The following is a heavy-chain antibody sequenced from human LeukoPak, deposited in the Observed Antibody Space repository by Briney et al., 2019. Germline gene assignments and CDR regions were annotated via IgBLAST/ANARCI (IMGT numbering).Heavy chain of an antibody. Sequence: PSETLSLTCTVSGGSISSHYWSWIRQPPGKGLEWIGYIYYSGSTYYNPSLKSRVTISVDTSKNQFSLKLSSVTAADTAVYCCARVGRGSGYSRYYYYYYMDVWGKGTTVTVSS. J-gene: IGHJ6*03. D-gene: IGHD3-3*01. CDR3: ARVGRGSGYSRYYYYYYMDV. V-gene: IGHV4-59*06. CDR1: GGSISSHY. CDR2: IYYSGST.